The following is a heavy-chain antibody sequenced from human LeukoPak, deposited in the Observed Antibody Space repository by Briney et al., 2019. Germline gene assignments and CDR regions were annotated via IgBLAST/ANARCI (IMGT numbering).Heavy chain of an antibody. CDR2: INHSGST. Sequence: AETLSLTCAVYGGSFSGYYWSWIRQPPGKGLEWIGEINHSGSTNYNRSLKSRVTISVDTSKNQFSLKLSSVTAAVTAVYYCARGFAVVVVAAPYFFDYWGQGTLVTVSS. D-gene: IGHD2-15*01. CDR1: GGSFSGYY. CDR3: ARGFAVVVVAAPYFFDY. V-gene: IGHV4-34*01. J-gene: IGHJ4*02.